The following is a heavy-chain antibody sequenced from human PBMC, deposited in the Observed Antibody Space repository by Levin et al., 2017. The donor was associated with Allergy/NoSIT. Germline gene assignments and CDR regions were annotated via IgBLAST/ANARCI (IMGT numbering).Heavy chain of an antibody. D-gene: IGHD5-12*01. Sequence: GESLKISCKASGYTFTSYGISWVRQAPGQGLEWMGWISAYNGNTNYAQKLQGRVTMTTDTSTSTAYMELRSLRSDDTAVYYCARVWTRGYSGYGHFDYWGQGTLVTVSS. CDR2: ISAYNGNT. V-gene: IGHV1-18*01. CDR1: GYTFTSYG. CDR3: ARVWTRGYSGYGHFDY. J-gene: IGHJ4*02.